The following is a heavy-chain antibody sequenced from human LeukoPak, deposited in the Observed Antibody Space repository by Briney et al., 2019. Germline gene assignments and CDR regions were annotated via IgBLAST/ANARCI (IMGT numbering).Heavy chain of an antibody. J-gene: IGHJ4*01. CDR2: IWYDGSNK. D-gene: IGHD1-7*01. V-gene: IGHV3-33*08. CDR3: ARIKVYNWNYYFDY. CDR1: GFTFSSYD. Sequence: GGSLRLSCAASGFTFSSYDMHWVRQAPGKGLEWVAGIWYDGSNKYYADSVKGRFNIARDNSKNTLYLQMNSLRTEDTAVYYCARIKVYNWNYYFDYWGHGTLVTVSS.